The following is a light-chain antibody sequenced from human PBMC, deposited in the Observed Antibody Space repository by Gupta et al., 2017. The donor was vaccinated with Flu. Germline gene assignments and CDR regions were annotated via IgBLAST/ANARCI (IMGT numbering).Light chain of an antibody. J-gene: IGKJ2*01. Sequence: SLSAPVGDRVAITCRTSRVIRNGLAWYQHVPGKAPQRLIYATSNLESGIPSRFSGSGSGTEFTLTISSLQPEDSATYYCLYYESDPPMYTFGQGTRLEIK. V-gene: IGKV1-17*01. CDR2: ATS. CDR3: LYYESDPPMYT. CDR1: RVIRNG.